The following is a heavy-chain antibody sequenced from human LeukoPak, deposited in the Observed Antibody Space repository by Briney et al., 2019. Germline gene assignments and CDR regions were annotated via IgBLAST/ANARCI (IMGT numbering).Heavy chain of an antibody. CDR2: ISDGGGRT. CDR1: GFTFSSYA. D-gene: IGHD6-13*01. V-gene: IGHV3-23*01. CDR3: AIASSTSWQFDC. Sequence: GGSLRLSCAVSGFTFSSYAMSWVRQAPGKGLEWVSAISDGGGRTFYPDSVKGRFIISRDNSKNTLYLQMNSLRAEDTALYYCAIASSTSWQFDCWGQGTLVTVSS. J-gene: IGHJ4*02.